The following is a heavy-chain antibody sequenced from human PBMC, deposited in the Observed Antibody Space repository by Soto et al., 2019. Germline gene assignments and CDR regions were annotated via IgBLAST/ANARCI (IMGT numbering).Heavy chain of an antibody. Sequence: SETLSLTCSVSGVSISRSNWWTWVRQAPGKVLEWIGEFYHSGSTTYNPSLKSRVTISVDTSKNQFSLKLSFVTAADTVVYYCARGLRWVFTIVYYMDVWGKGTTVTVSS. J-gene: IGHJ6*03. V-gene: IGHV4-4*02. CDR3: ARGLRWVFTIVYYMDV. CDR2: FYHSGST. CDR1: GVSISRSNW. D-gene: IGHD3-3*01.